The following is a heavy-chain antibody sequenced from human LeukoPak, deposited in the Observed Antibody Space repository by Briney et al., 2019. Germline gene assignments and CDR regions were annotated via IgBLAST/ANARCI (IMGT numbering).Heavy chain of an antibody. D-gene: IGHD6-19*01. CDR2: IKQDGSEK. CDR3: ARHSGWYYYYYMDV. V-gene: IGHV3-7*01. CDR1: GFTFSSYW. J-gene: IGHJ6*03. Sequence: GGSLRLSCTASGFTFSSYWMSWVRQAPGKGLEWVANIKQDGSEKYYVDSVKGRFTISRDNAKNSLYLQMNSLRAEDTAVYYCARHSGWYYYYYMDVWGKGTTVTVSS.